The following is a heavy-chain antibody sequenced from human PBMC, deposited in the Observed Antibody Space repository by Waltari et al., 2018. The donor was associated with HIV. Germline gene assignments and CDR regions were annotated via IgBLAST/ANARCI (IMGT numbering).Heavy chain of an antibody. D-gene: IGHD3-16*01. CDR2: VYSSGNT. Sequence: QVQLQESGPGLVKPSETLSLTCNVSGGSMTTNYWRWIRQSPGKGLEWIGYVYSSGNTTATPYLKSRAPIVVDTSKNQSSLKLRSVTAADTAGYYCARAPVHLRGYFSYGMDVWGQGTTVTVSS. CDR3: ARAPVHLRGYFSYGMDV. J-gene: IGHJ6*02. V-gene: IGHV4-59*01. CDR1: GGSMTTNY.